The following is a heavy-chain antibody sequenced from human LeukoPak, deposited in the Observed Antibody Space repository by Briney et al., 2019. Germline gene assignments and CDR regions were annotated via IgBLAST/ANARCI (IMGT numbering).Heavy chain of an antibody. D-gene: IGHD3-16*01. V-gene: IGHV3-33*01. Sequence: GGSLRPSCAASGFTFSSYGMHWVRQAPGKGLEWVAVIWYDGSNNYYADSVKGRFTISRDNSKNTLYLQMNSLRAEDTAVYYCARDSYVWGSYDNGYFDYWGQGTLVTVSS. CDR3: ARDSYVWGSYDNGYFDY. CDR1: GFTFSSYG. CDR2: IWYDGSNN. J-gene: IGHJ4*02.